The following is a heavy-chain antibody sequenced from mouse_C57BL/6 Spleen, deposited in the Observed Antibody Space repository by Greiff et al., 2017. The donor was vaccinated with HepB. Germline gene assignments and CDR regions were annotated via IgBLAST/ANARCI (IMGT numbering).Heavy chain of an antibody. D-gene: IGHD2-4*01. CDR2: IDPSDSET. V-gene: IGHV1-52*01. CDR3: ARLDDYDDGGAMDY. J-gene: IGHJ4*01. CDR1: GYTFTSYW. Sequence: VQLQQPGAELVRPGSSVKLSCKASGYTFTSYWMHWVKQRPIQGLEWIGNIDPSDSETHYNQKFKDKATLTVDKSSSTAYMQLSSLTSEDSAVYYCARLDDYDDGGAMDYWGQGTSVTVSS.